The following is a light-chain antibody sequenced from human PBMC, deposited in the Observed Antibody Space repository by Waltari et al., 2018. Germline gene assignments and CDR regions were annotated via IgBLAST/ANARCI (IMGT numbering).Light chain of an antibody. V-gene: IGKV3-20*01. CDR3: QKYDILPAT. J-gene: IGKJ1*01. CDR2: HAS. Sequence: EIVLTQSPGTLSLSPGERATLSCRASQGVGKYLAWYQQRPGQAPRLLIYHASIRATGIPDRFSGSGCGTDFSLTISRLEPEDFAVYYCQKYDILPATFGQGTKVEIK. CDR1: QGVGKY.